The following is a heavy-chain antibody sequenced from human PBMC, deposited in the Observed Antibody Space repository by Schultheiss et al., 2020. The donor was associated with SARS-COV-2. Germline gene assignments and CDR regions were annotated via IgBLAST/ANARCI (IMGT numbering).Heavy chain of an antibody. V-gene: IGHV3-15*01. Sequence: GESLKISCAASGFTFSNAWMFWVRQAPGKGLEWVGRIKSKTEGGTTDYAAPVKGRFTISRDDSKNTLYLQMNSLKTEDTAVYYCTTDGPFDPWGQGTLVTVSS. CDR2: IKSKTEGGTT. CDR1: GFTFSNAW. J-gene: IGHJ5*02. CDR3: TTDGPFDP.